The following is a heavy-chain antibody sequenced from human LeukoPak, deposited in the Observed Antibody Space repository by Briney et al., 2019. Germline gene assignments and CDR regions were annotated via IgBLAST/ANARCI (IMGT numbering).Heavy chain of an antibody. J-gene: IGHJ4*02. CDR3: AKDRRIHVYYFDY. D-gene: IGHD5-18*01. CDR1: GFTFSSYG. CDR2: IRYDGSNK. V-gene: IGHV3-30*02. Sequence: PGGSLRLSCAASGFTFSSYGMHWVRQAPGKGLGWVAFIRYDGSNKYYADSVKGRFTISRDNSKNTLYLQMNSLRAEDTAVYYCAKDRRIHVYYFDYWGQGTLVTVSA.